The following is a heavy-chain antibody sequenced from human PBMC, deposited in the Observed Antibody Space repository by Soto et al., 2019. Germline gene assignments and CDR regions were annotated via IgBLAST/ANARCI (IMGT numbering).Heavy chain of an antibody. CDR1: GFTFSTYP. CDR3: VKFPVITASYYYQDMDV. Sequence: PGGSLRLSCAASGFTFSTYPMNWVRQAPGKGLEWVSGISGSGISTFYVDTVKGRFTISRDNSKNTVFPQINSLRAEDTAICYCVKFPVITASYYYQDMDVWGQGTTVTVSS. V-gene: IGHV3-23*01. D-gene: IGHD4-4*01. CDR2: ISGSGIST. J-gene: IGHJ6*03.